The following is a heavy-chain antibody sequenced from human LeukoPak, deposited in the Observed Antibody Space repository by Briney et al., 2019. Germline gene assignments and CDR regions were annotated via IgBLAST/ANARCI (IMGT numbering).Heavy chain of an antibody. CDR1: GGTFSSYA. Sequence: GASAKVSCKASGGTFSSYAISWVRQAPGQGLEWMGGIIPIFGTANYAQKFQGRVTITADKSTSAAYMELSSLRSEDTAVYYCARVKYSNYYYMDVWGKGTTVTVSS. D-gene: IGHD6-6*01. CDR3: ARVKYSNYYYMDV. CDR2: IIPIFGTA. V-gene: IGHV1-69*06. J-gene: IGHJ6*03.